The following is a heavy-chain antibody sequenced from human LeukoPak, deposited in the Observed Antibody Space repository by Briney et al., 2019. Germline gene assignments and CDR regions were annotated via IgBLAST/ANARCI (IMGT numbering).Heavy chain of an antibody. CDR2: IWYDGSEK. D-gene: IGHD3-22*01. CDR1: GFPFSSYG. V-gene: IGHV3-33*06. Sequence: GGSLRLSCAASGFPFSSYGMHWVRQAPGKGLEWVAVIWYDGSEKYYADSVKGRFTISRDNSKNTLYLQMNSLRAEDTAVYYCAKEGYYYDSSGYAAYFDYWGQGTLVTVSS. CDR3: AKEGYYYDSSGYAAYFDY. J-gene: IGHJ4*02.